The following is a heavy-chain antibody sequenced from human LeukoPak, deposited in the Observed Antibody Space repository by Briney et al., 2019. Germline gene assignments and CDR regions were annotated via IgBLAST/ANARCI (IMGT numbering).Heavy chain of an antibody. CDR3: ARGSEAVAGTWFFDS. V-gene: IGHV4-34*01. D-gene: IGHD6-19*01. CDR2: INHRGST. Sequence: SETLSLTCAVYGGSFRGHYWTWIRQPPGKGLEWIGEINHRGSTKYNPSLKSRVTISVDTSKNQISLKLSSVTAADTAVYYCARGSEAVAGTWFFDSWGQGTLVTVSP. CDR1: GGSFRGHY. J-gene: IGHJ4*02.